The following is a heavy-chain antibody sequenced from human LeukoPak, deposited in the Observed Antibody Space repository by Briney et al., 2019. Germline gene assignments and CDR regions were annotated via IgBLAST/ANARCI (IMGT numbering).Heavy chain of an antibody. CDR2: IYYSGSI. CDR3: ARAVDGYNSDY. Sequence: PSETLSLTCTVSGGSISSYYWSWIRQPPGKGLEWIGYIYYSGSIKYNPSLKSRVTISVDTSKNQFPLRLNSVTTADTAVYYCARAVDGYNSDYWGQGTLVTVSS. V-gene: IGHV4-59*01. D-gene: IGHD5-24*01. CDR1: GGSISSYY. J-gene: IGHJ4*02.